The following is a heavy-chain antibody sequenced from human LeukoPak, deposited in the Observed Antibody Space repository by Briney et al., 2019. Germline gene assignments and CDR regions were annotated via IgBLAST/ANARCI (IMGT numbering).Heavy chain of an antibody. D-gene: IGHD6-13*01. CDR2: INPNSGGT. J-gene: IGHJ4*02. Sequence: ASVKVSCKASGYTFTGYYMHWVRQAPGRGLEWMGWINPNSGGTNYAQKFQGRVTMTRDTSISTAYMELSRLRSDDTAMYYCARESRLYSRHDYWGQGTLVTVSS. CDR1: GYTFTGYY. CDR3: ARESRLYSRHDY. V-gene: IGHV1-2*02.